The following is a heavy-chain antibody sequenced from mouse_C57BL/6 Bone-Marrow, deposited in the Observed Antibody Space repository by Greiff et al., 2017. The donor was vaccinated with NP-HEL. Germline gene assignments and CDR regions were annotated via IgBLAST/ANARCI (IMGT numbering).Heavy chain of an antibody. CDR2: IRNKANGYTT. V-gene: IGHV7-3*01. J-gene: IGHJ1*03. CDR3: ARYISTSRGNYWYFDV. Sequence: EVMLVKSGGGLVQPGGSLSLSCAASGFTFTDYYMSWVRQPPGKALEWLGFIRNKANGYTTEYSASVKGRFTISRDNSQSILYLQMNALRAEDSATYYCARYISTSRGNYWYFDVWGTGTTVTVSS. CDR1: GFTFTDYY. D-gene: IGHD6-1*01.